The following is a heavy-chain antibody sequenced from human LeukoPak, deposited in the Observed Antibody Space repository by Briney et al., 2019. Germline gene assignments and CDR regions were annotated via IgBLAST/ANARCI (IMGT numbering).Heavy chain of an antibody. CDR1: GFTFSSYW. D-gene: IGHD6-19*01. CDR2: INGDGSST. CDR3: ARGAPPYSSGWYFFYYYYGMDV. J-gene: IGHJ6*02. Sequence: GGSLRLSCAASGFTFSSYWMHWVRQAPGKGLVWVSRINGDGSSTSYADSVKGRFTISRDNAKNTLYLQMNSLRAEDTAVYYCARGAPPYSSGWYFFYYYYGMDVWGQGTTVTVSS. V-gene: IGHV3-74*01.